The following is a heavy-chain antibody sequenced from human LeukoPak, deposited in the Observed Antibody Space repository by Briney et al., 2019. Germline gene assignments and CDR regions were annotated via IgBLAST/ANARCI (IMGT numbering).Heavy chain of an antibody. CDR1: GVSIRSSSYY. V-gene: IGHV4-39*01. Sequence: SETLSLTCTVFGVSIRSSSYYWGWIRQPPGKGLEWIGSIYYTGTTYYNPSLKSRVTISVDTSNNEFSLKLTSVTAADTAVYYCVRGAARPDYWGQGTLVTVSS. CDR2: IYYTGTT. CDR3: VRGAARPDY. D-gene: IGHD6-6*01. J-gene: IGHJ4*02.